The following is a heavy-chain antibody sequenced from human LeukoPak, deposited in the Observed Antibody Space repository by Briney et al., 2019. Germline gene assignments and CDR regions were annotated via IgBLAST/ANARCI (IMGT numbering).Heavy chain of an antibody. CDR2: IKDDGSHT. V-gene: IGHV3-74*01. CDR1: GFTFSSHW. D-gene: IGHD6-13*01. CDR3: ARDSAGNDY. J-gene: IGHJ4*02. Sequence: GGSLRLSCAASGFTFSSHWMHWVRQAPGKGLVWVSRIKDDGSHTNYADSVKGRFTISRDNAKNSLYLQMNSLRAEDTAMYYCARDSAGNDYWGQGTLVTVSS.